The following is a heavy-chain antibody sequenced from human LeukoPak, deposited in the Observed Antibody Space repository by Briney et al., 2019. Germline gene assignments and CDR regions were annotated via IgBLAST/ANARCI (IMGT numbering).Heavy chain of an antibody. D-gene: IGHD4-17*01. CDR2: IQQDGSNK. J-gene: IGHJ4*02. V-gene: IGHV3-7*01. CDR3: ATQSYGLFAY. Sequence: GGSLRLSCAASEFSFKNYWMSWVRQAPGKGREWVANIQQDGSNKFYADSVKGRFTISRDNARNSLYLQMNSLRPDDTAVYYCATQSYGLFAYWGQGTLVTVSS. CDR1: EFSFKNYW.